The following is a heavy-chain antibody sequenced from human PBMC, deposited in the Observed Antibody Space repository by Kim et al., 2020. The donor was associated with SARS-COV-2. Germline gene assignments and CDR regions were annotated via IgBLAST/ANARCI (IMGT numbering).Heavy chain of an antibody. CDR1: GYTFTSYA. Sequence: ASVKVSCKASGYTFTSYAMNWVRQAPGQGLEWMGWINTNTGNPTYAQGFTGRLVFSLATSVSTAYLQISSLKAEDTAVYYCARGGILTGYSPWDDYYYDMVVWGQGTTVTVSS. CDR3: ARGGILTGYSPWDDYYYDMVV. D-gene: IGHD3-9*01. J-gene: IGHJ6*02. V-gene: IGHV7-4-1*02. CDR2: INTNTGNP.